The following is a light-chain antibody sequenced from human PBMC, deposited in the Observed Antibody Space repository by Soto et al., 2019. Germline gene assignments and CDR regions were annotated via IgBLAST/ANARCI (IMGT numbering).Light chain of an antibody. J-gene: IGKJ1*01. CDR3: QQYNSYPWT. Sequence: DLQMTQSASTLSTYVGDRVTITCRASQTIFRWLAWYQQRPGKAPNLLISDASDLQSGVPSRFSGSGSGAEFTPTIGRLQPDDFATYYCQQYNSYPWTFGQGTKV. CDR1: QTIFRW. V-gene: IGKV1-5*01. CDR2: DAS.